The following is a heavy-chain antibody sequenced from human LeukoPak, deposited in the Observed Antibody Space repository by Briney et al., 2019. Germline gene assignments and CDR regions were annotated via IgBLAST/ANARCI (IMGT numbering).Heavy chain of an antibody. Sequence: ASVKVSCKASGYTFTGYYMHWVRQAPGQGLEWMGWINPNSGGTNYAQKFQGRVTMTRDTSISTAYMELSRLRSDDTAVYYCARDAGITGTRSGFDYWGQGTLVTVSS. D-gene: IGHD1-7*01. V-gene: IGHV1-2*02. CDR2: INPNSGGT. CDR3: ARDAGITGTRSGFDY. J-gene: IGHJ4*02. CDR1: GYTFTGYY.